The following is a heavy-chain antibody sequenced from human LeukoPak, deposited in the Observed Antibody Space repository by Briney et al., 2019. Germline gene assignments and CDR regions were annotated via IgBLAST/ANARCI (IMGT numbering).Heavy chain of an antibody. V-gene: IGHV1-2*02. D-gene: IGHD2-2*01. J-gene: IGHJ5*02. CDR3: AREPYQLLRMGDIDP. Sequence: GASVKVSCKASGYTFTSYGISWVRQAPGQGLEWMGWINPNSGGTNYAQKFQGRVTMTRDTSISTAYMELSRLRSDDTAVYYCAREPYQLLRMGDIDPWGQGTLVTVSS. CDR1: GYTFTSYG. CDR2: INPNSGGT.